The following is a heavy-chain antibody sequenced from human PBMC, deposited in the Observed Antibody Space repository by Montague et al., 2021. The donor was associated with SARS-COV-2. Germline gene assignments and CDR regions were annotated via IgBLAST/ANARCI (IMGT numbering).Heavy chain of an antibody. Sequence: SETLSLTCTVSGGSISSSSYYWVWIRQPPGKGLEWIGSLYYSGSTYYYLSLKSRVTISVDTSKNQFSLKLSSVTAADTAVYYCARIRIGVWGSYCYFDYWGQGTLVTVSS. D-gene: IGHD3-16*01. CDR2: LYYSGST. J-gene: IGHJ4*02. CDR1: GGSISSSSYY. V-gene: IGHV4-39*01. CDR3: ARIRIGVWGSYCYFDY.